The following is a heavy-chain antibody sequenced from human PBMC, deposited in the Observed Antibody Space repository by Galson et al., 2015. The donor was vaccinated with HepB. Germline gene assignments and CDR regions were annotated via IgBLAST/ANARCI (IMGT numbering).Heavy chain of an antibody. V-gene: IGHV3-21*01. CDR2: ISSSSSYI. CDR3: AKDLGSVYSRYTVGSGSYLDY. CDR1: GFTFSSYS. Sequence: SLRLSCAASGFTFSSYSMNWVRQAPGKGLEWVSSISSSSSYIYYADSVKGRFTISRDNAKNSLYLQMNSLRAEDTAVYYCAKDLGSVYSRYTVGSGSYLDYWGQGTLVTVSS. D-gene: IGHD3-10*01. J-gene: IGHJ4*02.